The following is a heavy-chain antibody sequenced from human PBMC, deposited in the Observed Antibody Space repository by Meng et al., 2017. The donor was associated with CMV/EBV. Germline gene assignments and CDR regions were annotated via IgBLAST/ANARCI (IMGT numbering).Heavy chain of an antibody. CDR3: TRDAHLTTVTPNWFDP. CDR2: INPNSGDT. V-gene: IGHV1-2*02. J-gene: IGHJ5*02. CDR1: GDTFTDSY. Sequence: GQLVQSGAELRKPGASVKVSCKASGDTFTDSYTHWVRQAPGQGLEWMGCINPNSGDTNYAQKFQGRVTMTRDTSISTAYMELSRLRSDDTAVYYCTRDAHLTTVTPNWFDPWGQGTLVTVSS. D-gene: IGHD4-17*01.